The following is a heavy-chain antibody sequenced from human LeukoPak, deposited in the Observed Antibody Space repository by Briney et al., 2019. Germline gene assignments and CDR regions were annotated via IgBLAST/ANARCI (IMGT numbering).Heavy chain of an antibody. CDR2: IYYSGST. CDR3: ARVRPPTFGGVIVSPDDAFDI. CDR1: GGSISSSSYY. Sequence: SSETLSLTCTVSGGSISSSSYYWGWIRQPPGKGLQWIGSIYYSGSTYFNPSLKSRVTISVDTSKNQFSLKLSSVTAADTAVYYCARVRPPTFGGVIVSPDDAFDIWGQGTMVTVSS. V-gene: IGHV4-39*07. D-gene: IGHD3-16*02. J-gene: IGHJ3*02.